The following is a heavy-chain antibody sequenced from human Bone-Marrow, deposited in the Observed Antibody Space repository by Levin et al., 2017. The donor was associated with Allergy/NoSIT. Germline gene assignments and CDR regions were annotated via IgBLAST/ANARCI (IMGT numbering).Heavy chain of an antibody. Sequence: GGSLRLSCAASGFTFSDYYMSWIRQAPGKGLEWVSYISSSSSYTNYADSVKGRFTISRDNAKNSLYLQMNSLRAEDTAVYYCARQPAAIGNWFDPWGQGTLVTVSS. CDR3: ARQPAAIGNWFDP. V-gene: IGHV3-11*06. CDR1: GFTFSDYY. J-gene: IGHJ5*02. CDR2: ISSSSSYT. D-gene: IGHD2-2*01.